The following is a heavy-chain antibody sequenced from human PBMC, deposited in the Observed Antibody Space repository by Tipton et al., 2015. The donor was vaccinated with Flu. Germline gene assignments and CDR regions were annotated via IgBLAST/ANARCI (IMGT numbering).Heavy chain of an antibody. D-gene: IGHD4-11*01. J-gene: IGHJ5*02. CDR1: GGSVGSPYC. V-gene: IGHV4-38-2*01. CDR3: ARRDFSNYVSEPRNWFDP. CDR2: ICPGSP. Sequence: TLSLTCSVSGGSVGSPYCWAWVRQPPGKGLEWIGNICPGSPYYNPSLTSRVTISIDTFKAQFSLRLTSVTAADTAVYFCARRDFSNYVSEPRNWFDPWGQGILVTVSS.